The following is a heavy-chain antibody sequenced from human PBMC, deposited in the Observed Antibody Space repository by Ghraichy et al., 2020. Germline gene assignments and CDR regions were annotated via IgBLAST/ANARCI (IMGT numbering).Heavy chain of an antibody. V-gene: IGHV1-18*01. J-gene: IGHJ4*02. Sequence: ASVKVSCKASGYTFTSYGISWVRQAPGQGLEWMGWISAYNGNTNYAQKLQGRVTMTTDTSTSTAYMELRSLRSDDTAVYYCARVSEVSDILTGHFAFDYWGQGTLVTVSS. CDR1: GYTFTSYG. CDR3: ARVSEVSDILTGHFAFDY. D-gene: IGHD3-9*01. CDR2: ISAYNGNT.